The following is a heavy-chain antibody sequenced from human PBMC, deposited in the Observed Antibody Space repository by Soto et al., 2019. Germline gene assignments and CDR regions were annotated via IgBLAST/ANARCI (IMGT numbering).Heavy chain of an antibody. CDR2: IYHSGNP. CDR1: GGSISSSNW. V-gene: IGHV4-4*02. J-gene: IGHJ5*02. CDR3: AALPPRVVASPRPLPP. D-gene: IGHD2-21*01. Sequence: VQLRQSGPGLVKPSGTLSLTCAVSGGSISSSNWWTWVRQAPGKGVEWIGEIYHSGNPYYNPSLNGRATITVDKPNNLSSLMLSSVTPSDTAVYYCAALPPRVVASPRPLPPWGHGTLVTVSS.